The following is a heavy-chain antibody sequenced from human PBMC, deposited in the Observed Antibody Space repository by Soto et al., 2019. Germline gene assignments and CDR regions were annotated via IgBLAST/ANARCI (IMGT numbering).Heavy chain of an antibody. CDR2: INPNSGGT. J-gene: IGHJ4*02. D-gene: IGHD2-15*01. Sequence: QVQLVQSGAEVKKPGASVKVSCKASGYTFTGYYMHWVRQAPGQGLEWTGWINPNSGGTNYAQKFQGWVTMTRDTSISTAYMELSRLRSDDTAVYYCARGYCSGGSCYDYFDYWGQGTLVTVSS. CDR1: GYTFTGYY. V-gene: IGHV1-2*04. CDR3: ARGYCSGGSCYDYFDY.